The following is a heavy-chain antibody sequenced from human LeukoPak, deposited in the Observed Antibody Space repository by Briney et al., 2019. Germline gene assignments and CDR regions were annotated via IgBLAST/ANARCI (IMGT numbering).Heavy chain of an antibody. Sequence: GGSLRLSCAASGFTFSSYGMHWVRQAPGKGLEWVAVISYDGSNKYYADSVKGRFTISRDNSKNTLYLQMNSLRAEDTAVYYCAKGPSPLTTVTTRYFQHWGQGTLVTVSS. CDR1: GFTFSSYG. D-gene: IGHD4-17*01. CDR3: AKGPSPLTTVTTRYFQH. V-gene: IGHV3-30*18. J-gene: IGHJ1*01. CDR2: ISYDGSNK.